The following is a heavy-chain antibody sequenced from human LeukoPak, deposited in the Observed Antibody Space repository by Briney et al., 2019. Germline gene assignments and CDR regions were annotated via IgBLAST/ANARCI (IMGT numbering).Heavy chain of an antibody. Sequence: SVKVSCKASGYTFTSYDINWVRQAIGQGLEWMGWMNPNTGNTAYAQKFQGRVTMTRSTSISTAYMEVSSLRSEDTAVYYCARGVVVVPATVGWFDPWGQGTLVTVSS. D-gene: IGHD2-15*01. CDR2: MNPNTGNT. CDR3: ARGVVVVPATVGWFDP. V-gene: IGHV1-8*01. J-gene: IGHJ5*02. CDR1: GYTFTSYD.